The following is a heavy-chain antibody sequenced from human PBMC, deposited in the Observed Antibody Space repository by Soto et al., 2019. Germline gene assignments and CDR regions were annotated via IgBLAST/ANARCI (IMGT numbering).Heavy chain of an antibody. D-gene: IGHD1-1*01. CDR1: GFTFSSYG. CDR3: AKSEVHRRGYFDY. V-gene: IGHV3-30*18. Sequence: PGGSLRLSCAFSGFTFSSYGMHWVRQAPGKGLEWVAVISYDGSNKYYADSVKGRFTISRDNSKNTLYLQMNSLRAEDTAVYYCAKSEVHRRGYFDYWGQGTLVTVSS. CDR2: ISYDGSNK. J-gene: IGHJ4*02.